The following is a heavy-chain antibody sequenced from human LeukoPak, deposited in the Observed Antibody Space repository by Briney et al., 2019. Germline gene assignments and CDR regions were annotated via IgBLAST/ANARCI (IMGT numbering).Heavy chain of an antibody. CDR2: IYYSGNT. V-gene: IGHV4-39*01. Sequence: SETLSLTCTVSGDSISSRTYYWGWIRQPPGKGLEWIGSIYYSGNTYYNPSLKSRVTISIDTSKNQFSLKASSVTAADTAVYYCARCRPTYSGPTAKANWFDPWGQGTLVTVSS. D-gene: IGHD2-2*01. J-gene: IGHJ5*02. CDR3: ARCRPTYSGPTAKANWFDP. CDR1: GDSISSRTYY.